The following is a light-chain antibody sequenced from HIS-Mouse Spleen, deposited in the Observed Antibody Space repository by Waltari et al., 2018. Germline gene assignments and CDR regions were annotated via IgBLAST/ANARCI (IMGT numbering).Light chain of an antibody. CDR2: DDS. CDR3: QVWDSSSDHPV. CDR1: NLGRKR. V-gene: IGLV3-21*02. J-gene: IGLJ3*02. Sequence: SYVLTQPPSVSVAPGQTARITCGGNNLGRKRVQWYQQKPGQAPVLVVYDDSDRPSGIPERFSGSNSGNTATLTISRVEAGDEADYYCQVWDSSSDHPVFGGGTKLTVL.